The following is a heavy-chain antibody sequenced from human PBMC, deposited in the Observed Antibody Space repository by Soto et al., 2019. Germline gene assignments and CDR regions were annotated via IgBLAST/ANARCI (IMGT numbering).Heavy chain of an antibody. CDR2: ISYDGSNK. V-gene: IGHV3-30-3*01. J-gene: IGHJ4*02. CDR3: ASSSGLNPIDD. Sequence: QVQLVESGGGVVQPGRSLRLSCAASGFTFSSYAMHWVRQAPGKGLEWVAVISYDGSNKYYADSVKGRFTISRDNSKNTLYLQMNSLRAEDTAVYYWASSSGLNPIDDWGQGTLVTVSS. D-gene: IGHD2-15*01. CDR1: GFTFSSYA.